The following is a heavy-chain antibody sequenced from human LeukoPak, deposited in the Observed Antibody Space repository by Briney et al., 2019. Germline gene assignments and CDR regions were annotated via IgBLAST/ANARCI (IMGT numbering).Heavy chain of an antibody. D-gene: IGHD1-26*01. J-gene: IGHJ4*02. CDR1: GYTLTELS. CDR3: ARILSVGATHFGDY. Sequence: GASVKVSCKVSGYTLTELSMHWVRQAPGKGLEWMGGFDPEDGETIYAQKFQGRVTMTEDTSTDTAYMELRSLRSDDTAVYYCARILSVGATHFGDYWGQGTLVTVSP. CDR2: FDPEDGET. V-gene: IGHV1-24*01.